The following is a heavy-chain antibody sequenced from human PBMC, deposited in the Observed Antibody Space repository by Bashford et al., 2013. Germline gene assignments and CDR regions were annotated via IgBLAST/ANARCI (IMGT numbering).Heavy chain of an antibody. D-gene: IGHD3-22*01. J-gene: IGHJ4*02. CDR1: GFSLSSLEVS. Sequence: SGPTLVKPTQTLTLTCTFSGFSLSSLEVSVGWIRQPPGKALEWLALIYGNDDKRYSQSLKRRLTVTKDTSKNQVVLTLSNVDPEDTGTYFCAHTSSGYYFPYFDSWAREPCHRLL. CDR3: AHTSSGYYFPYFDS. V-gene: IGHV2-5*01. CDR2: IYGNDDK.